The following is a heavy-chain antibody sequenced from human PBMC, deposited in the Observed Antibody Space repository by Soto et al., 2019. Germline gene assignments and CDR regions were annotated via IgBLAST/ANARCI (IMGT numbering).Heavy chain of an antibody. CDR3: ARGPRVSSTGTGAH. J-gene: IGHJ4*02. CDR1: GFTFSAYW. D-gene: IGHD1-1*01. V-gene: IGHV3-74*01. CDR2: ISDDGSTA. Sequence: PGGSLRLSCSVSGFTFSAYWMHWVRQVPGKGLTWVSRISDDGSTATYADSVKGRFVISRDNAKNSLYLEMNTLRADDSGLYYWARGPRVSSTGTGAHWGRGTLVTVSS.